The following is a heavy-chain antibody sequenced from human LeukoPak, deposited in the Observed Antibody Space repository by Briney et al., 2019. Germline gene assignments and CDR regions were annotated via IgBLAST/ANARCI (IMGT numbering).Heavy chain of an antibody. V-gene: IGHV3-33*01. J-gene: IGHJ4*02. CDR2: VWYDGSNK. Sequence: GGSLRLSCAASGFTFSSFGMHWVRQAPGKGLEWVAIVWYDGSNKYYADPVKGRFTISRDNSKNTLYLQMNSLRAEDTAAYYCARIWHHGDYDDYWGQGTLVTVSS. CDR3: ARIWHHGDYDDY. CDR1: GFTFSSFG. D-gene: IGHD4-17*01.